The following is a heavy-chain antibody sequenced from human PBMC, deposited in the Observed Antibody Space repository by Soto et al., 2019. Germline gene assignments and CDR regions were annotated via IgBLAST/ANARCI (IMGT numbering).Heavy chain of an antibody. CDR2: ISNDGSNK. V-gene: IGHV3-30*03. D-gene: IGHD4-17*01. Sequence: PGGSLRLSCAASGFTFSRFGMHWVRQAPGKGLQWVALISNDGSNKDYGNSVKGRFTISRDNSKNTLYLQINSLKTEDTAVYYCARYLRHYGDYESFDQWGQGTLVTVSS. CDR3: ARYLRHYGDYESFDQ. J-gene: IGHJ4*02. CDR1: GFTFSRFG.